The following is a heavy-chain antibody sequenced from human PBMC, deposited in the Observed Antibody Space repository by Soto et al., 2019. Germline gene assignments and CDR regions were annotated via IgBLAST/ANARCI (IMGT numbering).Heavy chain of an antibody. Sequence: QVQLVQSGAEVKQPGASVKVSCKASGYAFISYHITWVRQATGQGLEWMGWMNPNSGNSGFAQKFEGRITMTSNTPISTAYMELSSLRSDDTAVYYCARGEYDFWSGYCDFWGQGTLVTVSS. D-gene: IGHD3-3*01. J-gene: IGHJ4*02. CDR1: GYAFISYH. CDR3: ARGEYDFWSGYCDF. CDR2: MNPNSGNS. V-gene: IGHV1-8*01.